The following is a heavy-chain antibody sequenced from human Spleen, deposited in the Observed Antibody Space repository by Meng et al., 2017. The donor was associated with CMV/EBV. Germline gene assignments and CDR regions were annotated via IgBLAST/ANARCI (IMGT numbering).Heavy chain of an antibody. J-gene: IGHJ4*02. V-gene: IGHV3-21*01. CDR1: GFTFSSYT. CDR2: ISSSTNYI. CDR3: ARASGGYCSTTICYGYDDY. Sequence: GESLKISCAASGFTFSSYTMNWVRQAPGKGLEWVSSISSSTNYIYYADSVKGRFTISRDNAKNSLFLQMNSLRAEDTAVYYCARASGGYCSTTICYGYDDYWGQGTLVTVSS. D-gene: IGHD2-2*01.